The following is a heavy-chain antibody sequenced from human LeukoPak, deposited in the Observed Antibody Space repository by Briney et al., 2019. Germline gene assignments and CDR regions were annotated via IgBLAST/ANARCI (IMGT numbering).Heavy chain of an antibody. CDR3: ARETSLAGFASGLGFNY. CDR1: GASINSYY. Sequence: PSETLSLTCTVSGASINSYYWSWIRQPPGKGLEWIGYIYYSGSTNYNPSLKSRVTTSVDRSKNQFSLKLTSVTAADTATYYCARETSLAGFASGLGFNYWGQGILVTVSS. V-gene: IGHV4-59*01. CDR2: IYYSGST. J-gene: IGHJ4*02. D-gene: IGHD6-19*01.